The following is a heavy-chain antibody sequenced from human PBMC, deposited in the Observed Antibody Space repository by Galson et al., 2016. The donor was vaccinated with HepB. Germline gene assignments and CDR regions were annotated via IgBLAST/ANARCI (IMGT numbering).Heavy chain of an antibody. CDR1: GFTFSYFG. J-gene: IGHJ5*02. CDR3: ARPGGMSEWLVLGWFDP. V-gene: IGHV3-30*03. CDR2: ISFDGTNK. Sequence: SLRLSCAASGFTFSYFGMHWVRQAPGKGLEWVAVISFDGTNKYYADSVKGRFTISRDNSKNTLYLQMDSLRVEDTAVYYCARPGGMSEWLVLGWFDPWGQGTLVTVSS. D-gene: IGHD6-19*01.